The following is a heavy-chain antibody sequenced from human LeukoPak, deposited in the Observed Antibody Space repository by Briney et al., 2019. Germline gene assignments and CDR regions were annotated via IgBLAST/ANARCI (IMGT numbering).Heavy chain of an antibody. V-gene: IGHV1-46*01. CDR3: ARGLGGGWYFSDY. Sequence: GASVKVSCKASGYTFTSYYIHWLRQAPGQGPEWMGIINPSDGSTNSAQKFQGRLTMTRDTSTSTAYMELRSLRSDDTAVYYCARGLGGGWYFSDYWGQGTVVIVSS. J-gene: IGHJ4*02. CDR1: GYTFTSYY. D-gene: IGHD6-19*01. CDR2: INPSDGST.